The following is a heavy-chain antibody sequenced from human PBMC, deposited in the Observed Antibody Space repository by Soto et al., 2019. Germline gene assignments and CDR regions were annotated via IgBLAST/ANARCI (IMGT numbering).Heavy chain of an antibody. D-gene: IGHD5-18*01. CDR2: INPNSGGT. CDR3: SRYPWIPIWSPYGMDV. CDR1: GYTFTGYY. Sequence: ASVKVSCKASGYTFTGYYMHWVRQAPGQGLEWMGWINPNSGGTNYAQKFHGRGSTSLAPSHSTAYRELCRLRSDGTAVYYCSRYPWIPIWSPYGMDVCGRGTTVTASS. V-gene: IGHV1-2*02. J-gene: IGHJ6*04.